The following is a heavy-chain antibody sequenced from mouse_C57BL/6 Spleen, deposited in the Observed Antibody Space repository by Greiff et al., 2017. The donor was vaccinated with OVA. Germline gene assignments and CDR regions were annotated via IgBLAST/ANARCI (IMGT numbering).Heavy chain of an antibody. J-gene: IGHJ2*01. CDR1: GYTFTSYW. CDR3: AINYFDY. CDR2: IDPSDSYT. Sequence: QVQLQQPGAELVRPGTSVKLSCKASGYTFTSYWMHWVKQRPGQGLEWIGVIDPSDSYTNYNQKFKGKATLTVDTSSSTAYMQLSSLTSEDSAVYYCAINYFDYWGQGTTLTVSS. V-gene: IGHV1-59*01.